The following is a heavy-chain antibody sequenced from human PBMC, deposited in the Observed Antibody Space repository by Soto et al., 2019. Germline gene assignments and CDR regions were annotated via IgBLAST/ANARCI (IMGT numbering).Heavy chain of an antibody. Sequence: SETLSLTCAVYGGSFSGYYWSWIRQPPGKGLEWIGEINHSGSTNYNPSLKSRVTISVDTSKNQFSLKLSSVTAADTAVYYCARGPRFYSSLRVFDYWGQGTLVTVSS. CDR3: ARGPRFYSSLRVFDY. CDR1: GGSFSGYY. CDR2: INHSGST. J-gene: IGHJ4*02. D-gene: IGHD6-13*01. V-gene: IGHV4-34*01.